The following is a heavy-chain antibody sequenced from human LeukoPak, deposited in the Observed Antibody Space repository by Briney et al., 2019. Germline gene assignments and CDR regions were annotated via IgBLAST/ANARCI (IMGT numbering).Heavy chain of an antibody. D-gene: IGHD5-18*01. V-gene: IGHV3-23*01. J-gene: IGHJ4*01. CDR3: AKFLIPPPSYGFDS. CDR1: GFTFSSYA. Sequence: GGSLRLSCAASGFTFSSYAMTWVRQAPGKGLEWVSAISGSGGSTYYADSVKGRFTISRDNSKNTLYLQMSSLRAEDTAVYYCAKFLIPPPSYGFDSWGKETLVPVSS. CDR2: ISGSGGST.